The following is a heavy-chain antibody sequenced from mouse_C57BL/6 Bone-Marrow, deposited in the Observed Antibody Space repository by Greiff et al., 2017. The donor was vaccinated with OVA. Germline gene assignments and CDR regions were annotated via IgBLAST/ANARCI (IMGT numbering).Heavy chain of an antibody. CDR2: IYPGGGYT. J-gene: IGHJ4*01. D-gene: IGHD1-1*01. CDR1: GYTFTNYW. CDR3: ARHRKSYGSSYDYSMDY. Sequence: VQLQQSGAELVRPGTSVKMSCKASGYTFTNYWIGWAKQRPGHGLAWIGDIYPGGGYTNYNEKFKGKATLTADKSSSTAYMQFSSLTSEDSAIYYCARHRKSYGSSYDYSMDYWGQGTSVTVSS. V-gene: IGHV1-63*01.